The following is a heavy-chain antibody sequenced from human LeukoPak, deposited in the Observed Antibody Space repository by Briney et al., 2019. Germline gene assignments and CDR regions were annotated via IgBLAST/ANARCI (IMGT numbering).Heavy chain of an antibody. D-gene: IGHD5-24*01. CDR3: AKVEMATTGGGFDP. Sequence: ASVKVSCKASGGTFSSYAISRVRQAPGQGLEWMGRIIPIFGIAHYAQKFQGRVTITADKSTSTAYMELSSLRSEDTAVYYCAKVEMATTGGGFDPWGQGTLVTGSS. CDR1: GGTFSSYA. J-gene: IGHJ5*02. CDR2: IIPIFGIA. V-gene: IGHV1-69*04.